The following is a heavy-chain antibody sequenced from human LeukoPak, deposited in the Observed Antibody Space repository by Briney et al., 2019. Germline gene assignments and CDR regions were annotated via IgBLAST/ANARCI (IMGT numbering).Heavy chain of an antibody. D-gene: IGHD2-21*02. CDR3: ARTTSLTASGYDC. CDR1: GYSFTTYH. V-gene: IGHV1-8*03. CDR2: MNPYTGDR. Sequence: RASVKVSCKTSGYSFTTYHINWVRQASGQGLEWLGWMNPYTGDRGYAQRFQGRLSFTSDTSISTAYMELGSLKSDDTAVYFWARTTSLTASGYDCWGQGTLVTVSS. J-gene: IGHJ4*02.